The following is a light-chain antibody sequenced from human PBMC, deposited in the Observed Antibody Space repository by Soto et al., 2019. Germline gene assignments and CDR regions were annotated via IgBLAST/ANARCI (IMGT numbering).Light chain of an antibody. CDR2: GAS. CDR3: QQYGGSPLFT. Sequence: EIVLTQSPGTLSLSPGDRATLSCRASQSVTNDYLAWYQQKPGQAPRLLIYGASTRATGIPDRFSGSGSGTDFTLTISRLEPEDFAVFYCQQYGGSPLFTFGPGTKVDIK. CDR1: QSVTNDY. V-gene: IGKV3-20*01. J-gene: IGKJ3*01.